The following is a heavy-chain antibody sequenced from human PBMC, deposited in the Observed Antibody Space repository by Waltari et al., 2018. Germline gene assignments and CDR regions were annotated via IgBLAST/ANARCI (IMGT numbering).Heavy chain of an antibody. CDR1: GFTFSSYG. Sequence: QVQLVESGGGVVQPGRSLRLSCAASGFTFSSYGMHWVRQAPGKGLEWVAVIWYDGSNKYYADSVKGRFTISRDNSKNTLYLQMNSLRAEDTAVYYCARDRRIAAADDAFDIWGQGTMVTVSS. CDR2: IWYDGSNK. V-gene: IGHV3-33*01. D-gene: IGHD6-13*01. J-gene: IGHJ3*02. CDR3: ARDRRIAAADDAFDI.